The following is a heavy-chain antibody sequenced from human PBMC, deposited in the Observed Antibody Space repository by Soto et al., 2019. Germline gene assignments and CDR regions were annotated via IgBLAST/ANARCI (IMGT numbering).Heavy chain of an antibody. CDR3: TTDDVEMATNPRFDY. D-gene: IGHD5-12*01. Sequence: PGGSLRLSCAASGFTFSNAWMNWVRQAPGKGLEWVGRIKSKTDGGTTDYAAPVKGRFTISRDDSKNTLYLQMNSLKTEDTAVYYCTTDDVEMATNPRFDYWGQGTLVTVSS. CDR2: IKSKTDGGTT. J-gene: IGHJ4*02. V-gene: IGHV3-15*07. CDR1: GFTFSNAW.